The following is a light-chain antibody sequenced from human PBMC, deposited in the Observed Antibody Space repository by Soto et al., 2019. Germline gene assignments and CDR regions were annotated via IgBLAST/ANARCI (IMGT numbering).Light chain of an antibody. J-gene: IGKJ5*01. CDR2: GAS. V-gene: IGKV3-20*01. CDR1: QSVSSSY. Sequence: EIVLTQSPGTLSLSPGERATLSCRASQSVSSSYLAWYQQKPGQAPRLLIYGASSRDTGIPDRFSGSGSGTDFTLTISRLEPEDFAVYYCKQYGSSPFTFGQGTRLEIK. CDR3: KQYGSSPFT.